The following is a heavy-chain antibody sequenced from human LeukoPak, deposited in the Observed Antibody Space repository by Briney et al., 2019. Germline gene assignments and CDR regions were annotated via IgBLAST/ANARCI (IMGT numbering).Heavy chain of an antibody. CDR2: INPSGGST. CDR3: ARDAMIVVVITTEAAFDI. V-gene: IGHV1-46*01. J-gene: IGHJ3*02. CDR1: GYTFTSYY. D-gene: IGHD3-22*01. Sequence: ASVKVSCKASGYTFTSYYMHWVRQAPGQGLEWMGIINPSGGSTSYAQKFQGRVTMTRDTSTSTVYMELSSLRSEDTAVYYCARDAMIVVVITTEAAFDIWCQGTMVTVSS.